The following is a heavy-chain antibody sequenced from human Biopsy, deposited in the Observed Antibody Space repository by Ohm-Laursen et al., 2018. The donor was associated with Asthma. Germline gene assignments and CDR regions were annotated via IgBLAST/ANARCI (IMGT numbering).Heavy chain of an antibody. D-gene: IGHD1-26*01. CDR2: ISLNTGDA. Sequence: ATVKISCKTSGFPFTAYYIHWVRQAPGQGLEWMGWISLNTGDANLAQKFRGWVTMARDTSISTAYLVLSGLKSHDTAVYYCARAPYSDAIDSWGQGTLVAVSS. V-gene: IGHV1-2*04. CDR3: ARAPYSDAIDS. J-gene: IGHJ4*02. CDR1: GFPFTAYY.